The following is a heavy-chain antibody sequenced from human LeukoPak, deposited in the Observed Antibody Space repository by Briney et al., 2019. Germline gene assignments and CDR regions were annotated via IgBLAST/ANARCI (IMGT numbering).Heavy chain of an antibody. J-gene: IGHJ4*02. CDR2: ISYDGSNK. V-gene: IGHV3-30*04. CDR1: GFTFSSYA. CDR3: ARDEAAALYYFDY. Sequence: GGPLRLSCAASGFTFSSYAMHWVRQAPGKGLEWVAVISYDGSNKYYADSVKGRFTISRDNSKNTLYLQMNSLRAEDTAVYYCARDEAAALYYFDYWGQGTLVTVSS. D-gene: IGHD2-2*01.